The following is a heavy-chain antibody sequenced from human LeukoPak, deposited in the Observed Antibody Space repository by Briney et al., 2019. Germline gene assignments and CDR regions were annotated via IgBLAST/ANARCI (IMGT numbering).Heavy chain of an antibody. CDR2: IRTTAEGAKYA. CDR3: ATDQRYAFDY. CDR1: GFSFTDYP. V-gene: IGHV3-48*02. D-gene: IGHD3-9*01. J-gene: IGHJ4*02. Sequence: PGGSLRLSCATSGFSFTDYPMNWVRQGPGKGLEWISNIRTTAEGAKYAYYADSVKGRVTISRDDSKNTLYLHMNSLRDDDTAVYYCATDQRYAFDYWGQGILVTVSS.